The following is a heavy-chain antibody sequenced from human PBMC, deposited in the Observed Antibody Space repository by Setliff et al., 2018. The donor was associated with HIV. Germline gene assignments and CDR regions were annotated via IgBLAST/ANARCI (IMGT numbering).Heavy chain of an antibody. J-gene: IGHJ4*02. CDR1: GGSISSDDYY. CDR2: IYYSGST. V-gene: IGHV4-61*08. CDR3: ARDSPFNY. Sequence: PSETLSLTCTVSGGSISSDDYYWSWIRQPPGKGLEWIGYIYYSGSTNYNPSLKSRVTISVDTSKNQFSLKLSSVTAADTAVYYCARDSPFNYWGQGTLVTSPQ.